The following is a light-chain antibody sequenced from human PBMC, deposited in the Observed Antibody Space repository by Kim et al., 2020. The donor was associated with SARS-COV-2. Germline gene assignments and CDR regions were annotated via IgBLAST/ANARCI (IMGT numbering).Light chain of an antibody. Sequence: LSPGERATLSCRASQSIGTYLAWYQQKPGQAPKLVLYDVSNRDTGIPGRFSGSGSGTDFTLTISSLDPEDFAVYYCQQRSDWPLTFGGGTKVDIK. CDR1: QSIGTY. V-gene: IGKV3-11*01. CDR2: DVS. J-gene: IGKJ4*01. CDR3: QQRSDWPLT.